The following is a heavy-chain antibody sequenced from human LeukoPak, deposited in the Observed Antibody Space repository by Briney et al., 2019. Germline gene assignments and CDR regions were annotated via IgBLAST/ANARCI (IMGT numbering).Heavy chain of an antibody. Sequence: PGGSLRLSCAASGFTFSRYAMSWVRQAPGKGVEWGSAISGSGGSTYYADSVKGRFTISRDNSKNTLYLQMNSLRAEDTAVYYCAKDWYYYGSGSYLGPVFDYWGQGTLVTVSS. J-gene: IGHJ4*02. V-gene: IGHV3-23*01. D-gene: IGHD3-10*01. CDR1: GFTFSRYA. CDR2: ISGSGGST. CDR3: AKDWYYYGSGSYLGPVFDY.